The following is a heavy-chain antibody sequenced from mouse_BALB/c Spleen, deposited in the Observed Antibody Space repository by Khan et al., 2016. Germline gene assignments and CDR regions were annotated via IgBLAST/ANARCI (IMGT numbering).Heavy chain of an antibody. CDR1: GFDFSRYW. J-gene: IGHJ4*01. Sequence: EVKLLESGGGLVQPGGSLKLSCAASGFDFSRYWMSWVRQAPGKGLEWIGEINPESSAIKYVASLKDKFIISRDNAKNTLYLQMGKVGYDDTCLYSCGRHAYFAMDYWGQGTSVTVSS. V-gene: IGHV4-1*02. CDR2: INPESSAI. CDR3: GRHAYFAMDY.